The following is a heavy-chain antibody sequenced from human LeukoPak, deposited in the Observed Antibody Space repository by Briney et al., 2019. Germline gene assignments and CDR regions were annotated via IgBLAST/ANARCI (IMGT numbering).Heavy chain of an antibody. CDR3: ARGYYGSDLGV. Sequence: PSGTLSLTCAVSGDSISSRNWWSRVRQPPGEGLEWIGEIYHSGSTNYNPSLKSRVTISVDKSKNQFSLKLSSVTAADTAVYCCARGYYGSDLGVWGKGTTVTVSS. CDR1: GDSISSRNW. CDR2: IYHSGST. J-gene: IGHJ6*04. D-gene: IGHD3-10*01. V-gene: IGHV4-4*01.